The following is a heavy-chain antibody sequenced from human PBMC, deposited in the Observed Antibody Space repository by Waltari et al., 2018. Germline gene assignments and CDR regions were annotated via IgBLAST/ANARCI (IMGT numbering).Heavy chain of an antibody. J-gene: IGHJ6*02. Sequence: QVHLVQSGAEVKTPGSSVKVSCKAPGDTFNNYSISWMRQAPGQGFEWMGRFIPVFDIANYAQKFQGRVSITADRSTTTSYMEVNSLTSEDTAVYYCARDPRGRNKKFGMGVWGQGTTVTVSS. D-gene: IGHD1-1*01. V-gene: IGHV1-69*04. CDR3: ARDPRGRNKKFGMGV. CDR1: GDTFNNYS. CDR2: FIPVFDIA.